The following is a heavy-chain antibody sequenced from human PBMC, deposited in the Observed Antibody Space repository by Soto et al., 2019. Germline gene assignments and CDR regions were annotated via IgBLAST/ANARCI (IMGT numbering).Heavy chain of an antibody. D-gene: IGHD1-26*01. V-gene: IGHV4-61*01. CDR2: IYYSGST. CDR1: GGSVSSGSYY. CDR3: AREEVEWELATMGYGMDV. Sequence: SETLSLTCTVSGGSVSSGSYYWSWIRQPPGKGLEWIGYIYYSGSTNYNPSLKSRVTISVDTSKNQFSLKLSSVTAADTAVYYCAREEVEWELATMGYGMDVWGQGTTVTVSS. J-gene: IGHJ6*02.